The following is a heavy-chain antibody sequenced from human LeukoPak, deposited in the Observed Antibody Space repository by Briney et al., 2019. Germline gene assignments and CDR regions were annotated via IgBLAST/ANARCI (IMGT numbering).Heavy chain of an antibody. CDR3: ARGAGTGWDYYYGMDI. CDR1: GYTFTGYY. V-gene: IGHV1-2*02. D-gene: IGHD1-26*01. Sequence: ASVKVSCKASGYTFTGYYIHWVRQAPGQGLEWMGWINPKSGDTNYAQKFQGRVTMTRDPSITTAYMELSRLRSDDTAVYYCARGAGTGWDYYYGMDIWGQGTTVTVSS. CDR2: INPKSGDT. J-gene: IGHJ6*02.